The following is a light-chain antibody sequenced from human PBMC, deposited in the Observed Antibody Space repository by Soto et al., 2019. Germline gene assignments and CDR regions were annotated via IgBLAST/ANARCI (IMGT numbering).Light chain of an antibody. CDR2: DVS. Sequence: SVLTQPASVSGSPGQSITISCTGTSSDVGGYNYVSWYRQHPGKAPKLMIYDVSNRPSGVSNRFSGSKSGNTASLTISGLQAEDEADYYCSSYTSSSTPPYGFGTGTKVTVL. V-gene: IGLV2-14*01. J-gene: IGLJ1*01. CDR1: SSDVGGYNY. CDR3: SSYTSSSTPPYG.